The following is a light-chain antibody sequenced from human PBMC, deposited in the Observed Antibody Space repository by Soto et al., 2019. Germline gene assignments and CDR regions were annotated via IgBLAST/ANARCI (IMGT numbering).Light chain of an antibody. V-gene: IGKV3-15*01. J-gene: IGKJ1*01. CDR1: QSVRSN. Sequence: EIVKTQSPATLSVSPRDRATLSCRASQSVRSNLAWYQQKPGQAPRLLIHAASTRATSIPARFSGSGSGTEFTLTISSLQSEDFAVYYCQQYNDWCTFGQGTKVDIK. CDR2: AAS. CDR3: QQYNDWCT.